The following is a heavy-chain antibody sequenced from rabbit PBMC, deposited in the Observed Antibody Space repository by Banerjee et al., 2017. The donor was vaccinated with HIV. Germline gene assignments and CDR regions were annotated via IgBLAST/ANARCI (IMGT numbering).Heavy chain of an antibody. CDR2: IYNGDGST. CDR3: VRDKELDIWGYEFDL. Sequence: QSLEESGGGLVKPGGTLTLTCKASGFSLFSYWMCWVRQAPGKGLDLIACIYNGDGSTDYANWVNGRFTISKTSSTVDLKMTSLTAADTATYFCVRDKELDIWGYEFDLWGQGTLVTVS. D-gene: IGHD3-1*01. CDR1: GFSLFSYW. V-gene: IGHV1S43*01. J-gene: IGHJ4*01.